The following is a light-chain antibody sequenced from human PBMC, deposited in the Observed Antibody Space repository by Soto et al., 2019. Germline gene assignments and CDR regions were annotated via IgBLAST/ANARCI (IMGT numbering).Light chain of an antibody. CDR3: QQYGVSPLMFT. CDR2: GAS. V-gene: IGKV3-20*01. Sequence: EIVLVQSPGTLSLYPGERATLSCRASQSVSNNYMAWYQQKPGQAPRLLIYGASSRATGVPDRFSGSGTGTDFSLTITRLEPEDFAVSYCQQYGVSPLMFTFGQGTKVGVK. J-gene: IGKJ2*01. CDR1: QSVSNNY.